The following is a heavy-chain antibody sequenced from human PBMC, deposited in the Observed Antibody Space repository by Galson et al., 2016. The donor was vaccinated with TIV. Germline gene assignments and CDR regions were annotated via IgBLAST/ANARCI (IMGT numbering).Heavy chain of an antibody. CDR1: GYSFSNYW. Sequence: QSGAEVKQPGESLTISCKASGYSFSNYWIGWVRQVPGKGLEWMGIIYIRNSDTKYSPSFRGQVTISADRSINTASLHGRSLKPSDTAMYYCSSATDGNFFFDYWAQGTLVTVSS. CDR2: IYIRNSDT. J-gene: IGHJ4*02. D-gene: IGHD5-24*01. CDR3: SSATDGNFFFDY. V-gene: IGHV5-51*01.